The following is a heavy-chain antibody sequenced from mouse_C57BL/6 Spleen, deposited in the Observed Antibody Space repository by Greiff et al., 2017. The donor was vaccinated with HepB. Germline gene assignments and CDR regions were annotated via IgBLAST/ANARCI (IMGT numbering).Heavy chain of an antibody. V-gene: IGHV1-81*01. CDR1: GYTFTSYG. Sequence: QVQLQQSGAELVRPGASVKLSCKASGYTFTSYGISWVKQRPGQGLEWIGEIYPRSGNTYYNEKFKGKATLTADKSSSTAYMELRSLTSEDSAVYFCARRGDYRAGNAMGYWGQGTSVTVSS. CDR3: ARRGDYRAGNAMGY. J-gene: IGHJ4*01. CDR2: IYPRSGNT. D-gene: IGHD2-4*01.